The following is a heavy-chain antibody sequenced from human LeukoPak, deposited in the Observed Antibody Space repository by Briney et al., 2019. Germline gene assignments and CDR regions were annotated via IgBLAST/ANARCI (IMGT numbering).Heavy chain of an antibody. CDR2: VSGSGAST. V-gene: IGHV3-23*01. CDR1: GFTFTNYA. J-gene: IGHJ4*02. CDR3: AKGKVGGAVAGPLDS. D-gene: IGHD6-19*01. Sequence: PGGSLRLSCVASGFTFTNYAMTWVRQAPGKGLEWVSGVSGSGASTYYAESVKGRFSISRDNSENMMYLQLSSLRAEDSAVYYCAKGKVGGAVAGPLDSWGQGTLVTVSS.